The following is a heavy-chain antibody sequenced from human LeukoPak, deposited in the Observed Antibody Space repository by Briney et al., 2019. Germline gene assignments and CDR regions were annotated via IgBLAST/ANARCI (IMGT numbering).Heavy chain of an antibody. CDR1: GFTFSSYS. J-gene: IGHJ5*02. CDR3: AKGGTVIKRGWFDP. CDR2: ISSSSSTI. D-gene: IGHD4-11*01. V-gene: IGHV3-48*01. Sequence: GSLRLSCAASGFTFSSYSMNWVRQAPGKGLEWVSYISSSSSTIYYADSVKGRFTISRDRSKNMLFMQMNSLRAEDTAVYYCAKGGTVIKRGWFDPWGQGTLVTVSS.